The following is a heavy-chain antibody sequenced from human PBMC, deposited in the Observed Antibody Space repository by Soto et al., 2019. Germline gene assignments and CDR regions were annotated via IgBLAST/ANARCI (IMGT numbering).Heavy chain of an antibody. Sequence: QVQLVQSGPEVKKPGSSVKVSCKASGGTFSSHVFTWVRQAPGRGLEWNGGIIPMFGTANHAQKFQGRVTLIADESTNTAYLEPSSLRSEDTAVYYCARGSRDCSGGTCFPLPTAADFRHWGQGTLITVSS. V-gene: IGHV1-69*01. CDR3: ARGSRDCSGGTCFPLPTAADFRH. CDR1: GGTFSSHV. CDR2: IIPMFGTA. D-gene: IGHD2-15*01. J-gene: IGHJ1*01.